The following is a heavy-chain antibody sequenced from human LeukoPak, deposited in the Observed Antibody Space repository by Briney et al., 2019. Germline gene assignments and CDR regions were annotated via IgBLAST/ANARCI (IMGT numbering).Heavy chain of an antibody. CDR1: GFTFSSYT. D-gene: IGHD6-19*01. CDR3: ARDGVAVAGP. V-gene: IGHV3-64*02. Sequence: PGGSLRLSCAASGFTFSSYTMHWVRQAPGKGLEYVSGITNNGGRAYYADSVKGRFTVSRDNSKNTLYLQMGSLRVEDMAVYYCARDGVAVAGPWGQGTLVTVSS. J-gene: IGHJ5*02. CDR2: ITNNGGRA.